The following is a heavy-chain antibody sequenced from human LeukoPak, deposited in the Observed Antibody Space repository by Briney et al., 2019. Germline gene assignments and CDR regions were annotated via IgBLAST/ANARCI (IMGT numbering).Heavy chain of an antibody. CDR1: GYTFTSYG. V-gene: IGHV1-3*01. CDR2: INAGNGNT. Sequence: VASVKVSCKASGYTFTSYGISWVRQAPGQRLEWMGWINAGNGNTKYSQKFQGRVTITRDTSASTAYMELSSLRSEDTAVYYCARGDCSGGSCWGLFDYWGQGTLVTVSS. CDR3: ARGDCSGGSCWGLFDY. J-gene: IGHJ4*02. D-gene: IGHD2-15*01.